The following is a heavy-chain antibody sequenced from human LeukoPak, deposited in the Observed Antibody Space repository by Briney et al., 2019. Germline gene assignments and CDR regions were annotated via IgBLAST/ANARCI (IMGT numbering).Heavy chain of an antibody. CDR3: GGGYDVYYYYGMDV. CDR2: ISSSSSYI. CDR1: GFTFRSDS. D-gene: IGHD5-12*01. Sequence: AGSLRLSCAASGFTFRSDSMNWLRQAPGKGLQWLSSISSSSSYIYYADSVKGRFTISRDNAKNSLYLQMNSLRAEDTAVYYCGGGYDVYYYYGMDVWGKGTTVTVSS. J-gene: IGHJ6*04. V-gene: IGHV3-21*01.